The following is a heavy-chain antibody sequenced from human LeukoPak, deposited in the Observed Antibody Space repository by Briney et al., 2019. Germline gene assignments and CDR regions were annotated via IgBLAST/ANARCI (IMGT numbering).Heavy chain of an antibody. V-gene: IGHV3-66*01. J-gene: IGHJ4*02. CDR2: IYRGGGT. Sequence: PGGSLRLSCAPSVFTVSTNYVCWVRQAPGQALEWVSVIYRGGGTAYADSVKDRFTISRDNFKNMVYLHMNSLKAEDTAVYYCARDVIYASEIYSYGDCLGQGTLVTVSS. CDR3: ARDVIYASEIYSYGDC. D-gene: IGHD3-16*01. CDR1: VFTVSTNY.